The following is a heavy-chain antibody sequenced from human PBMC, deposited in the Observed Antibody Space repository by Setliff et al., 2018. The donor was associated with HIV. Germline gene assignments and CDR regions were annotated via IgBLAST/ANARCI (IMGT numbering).Heavy chain of an antibody. D-gene: IGHD1-26*01. CDR1: GGSISSGSHY. CDR3: ARRLSGSYSPFDY. CDR2: IYYTGGA. J-gene: IGHJ4*02. Sequence: PSETLSLTCTVSGGSISSGSHYWGWVRQPPGKGLEWIDHIYYTGGANYNPSLKSRVTISVDTSKNHFSLKVTSVTAADTAVYYCARRLSGSYSPFDYWGQGTLVTVSS. V-gene: IGHV4-61*03.